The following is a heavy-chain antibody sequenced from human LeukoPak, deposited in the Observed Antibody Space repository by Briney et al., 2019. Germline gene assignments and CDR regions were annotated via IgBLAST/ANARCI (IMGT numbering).Heavy chain of an antibody. CDR2: ISYDGSNK. CDR3: ARNYGGNSEGADY. V-gene: IGHV3-30*03. D-gene: IGHD4-23*01. Sequence: GGSLRLSCAASGFTFSSYGMHWVRQAPGKGLEWVAVISYDGSNKYYADSVKGRFTISRDNSKNTLYLQMNSLRAEDTAVYYCARNYGGNSEGADYWGQGTLVTVSS. J-gene: IGHJ4*02. CDR1: GFTFSSYG.